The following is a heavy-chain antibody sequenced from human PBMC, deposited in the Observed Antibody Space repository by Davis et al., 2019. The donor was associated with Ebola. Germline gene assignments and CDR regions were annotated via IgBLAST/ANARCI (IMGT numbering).Heavy chain of an antibody. CDR1: GGSVSSGSYY. V-gene: IGHV4-61*01. CDR2: IYYSGST. J-gene: IGHJ3*02. D-gene: IGHD5-24*01. Sequence: SETLSLTCTVSGGSVSSGSYYWSWIRQPPGKGLEWIGYIYYSGSTNYNPSLKSRVTISVDTSRNQISLNLASVTAADTAVYYCARPRRDPYANEPFNIWGQGTMVTVSS. CDR3: ARPRRDPYANEPFNI.